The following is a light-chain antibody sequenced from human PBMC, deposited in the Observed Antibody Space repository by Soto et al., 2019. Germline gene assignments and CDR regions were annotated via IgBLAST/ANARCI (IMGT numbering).Light chain of an antibody. CDR2: RND. CDR3: SAWDDSLSGYV. Sequence: QSVLTQAPSASGTPGQRVTISCSGNSFNIGSNYVYWYQQLPGTAPKLVIFRNDQRPSGIPDRISGSKSGTSASLAISGLRSEDEADYYCSAWDDSLSGYVFGTGTQLTVL. J-gene: IGLJ1*01. V-gene: IGLV1-47*01. CDR1: SFNIGSNY.